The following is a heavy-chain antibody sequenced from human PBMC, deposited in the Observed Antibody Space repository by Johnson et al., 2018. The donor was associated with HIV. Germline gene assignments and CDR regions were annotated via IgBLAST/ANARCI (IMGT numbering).Heavy chain of an antibody. V-gene: IGHV3-30*04. CDR3: ARDLWSRPGADALEM. CDR1: GFTFSSYA. D-gene: IGHD2-21*01. J-gene: IGHJ3*02. CDR2: ISYDGSNK. Sequence: QVQLVESGGGVVQPGRSLRLSCAASGFTFSSYAMHWVRQAPGKGLEWVAVISYDGSNKYYADSVKGRFTISRDNSKNTLYMQMNSLRAEDTAVYYCARDLWSRPGADALEMWGQGTMVTVSS.